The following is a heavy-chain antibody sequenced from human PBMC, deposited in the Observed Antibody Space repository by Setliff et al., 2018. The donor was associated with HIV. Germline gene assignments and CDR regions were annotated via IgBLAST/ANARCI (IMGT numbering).Heavy chain of an antibody. D-gene: IGHD6-13*01. CDR3: AIESIAAAGHNWFDP. V-gene: IGHV4-59*01. J-gene: IGHJ5*02. Sequence: SETLSLTCTVSGGSISSYYWSWIRQPPGKGLEWIGYMYYSGSANYNPSLKSRVTMSVDPSKNQFSLKLSSVTAADTAVCYCAIESIAAAGHNWFDPWGQGTLVTVSS. CDR1: GGSISSYY. CDR2: MYYSGSA.